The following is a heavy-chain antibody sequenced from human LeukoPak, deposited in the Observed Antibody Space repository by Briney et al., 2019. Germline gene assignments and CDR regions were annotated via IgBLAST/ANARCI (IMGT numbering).Heavy chain of an antibody. Sequence: GGSLRLSCAASGFTFSSYWMSWDRQAPGKGLEWVANIKQDGSEKYYVDSVKGRFTISRDNAKNSMYLQMNSLRAEDTAVYYCARDRYSNYYYYYYGMDVWGQGTTVTVSS. D-gene: IGHD4-11*01. CDR3: ARDRYSNYYYYYYGMDV. J-gene: IGHJ6*02. CDR1: GFTFSSYW. CDR2: IKQDGSEK. V-gene: IGHV3-7*01.